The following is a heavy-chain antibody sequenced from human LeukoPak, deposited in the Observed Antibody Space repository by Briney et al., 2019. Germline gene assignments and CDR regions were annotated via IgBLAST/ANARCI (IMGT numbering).Heavy chain of an antibody. Sequence: ASVMVSCKASGYTFTGYYMHWVRQAPGQGLEWMGWINPNSGGTNYAQKFQGRVTMTRDTSISTAYMELSRLRSDDTAVYYCARVSHCSGGSCYFDPADYWGQGNLVTVSS. D-gene: IGHD2-15*01. CDR2: INPNSGGT. CDR1: GYTFTGYY. V-gene: IGHV1-2*02. J-gene: IGHJ4*02. CDR3: ARVSHCSGGSCYFDPADY.